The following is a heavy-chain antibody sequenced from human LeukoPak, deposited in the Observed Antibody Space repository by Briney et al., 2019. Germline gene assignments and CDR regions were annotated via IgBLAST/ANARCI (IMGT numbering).Heavy chain of an antibody. CDR2: IKQDGSEK. J-gene: IGHJ5*02. CDR1: GFTFSSYW. V-gene: IGHV3-7*01. D-gene: IGHD6-13*01. CDR3: ARVIAAARDWFDP. Sequence: GGSLRLSCAASGFTFSSYWMSWVRQAPGKGLEWVANIKQDGSEKYYVDSVKGRFTISRDNAKNSLYLQMNSLRAEDTAAYYCARVIAAARDWFDPWGQGTLVTVSS.